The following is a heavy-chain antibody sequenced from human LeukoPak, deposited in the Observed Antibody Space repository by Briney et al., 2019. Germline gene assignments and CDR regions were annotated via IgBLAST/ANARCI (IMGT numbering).Heavy chain of an antibody. CDR3: ARFEGIDGYNGATGKYYFYY. CDR2: IYPGDSDT. Sequence: GESLKTSRQGSGYSFTSYWIGWVRQVPGKGLGWIGIIYPGDSDTRYSPSFQGQVTISADKSISTAYLQWSSLKASDTAMYYCARFEGIDGYNGATGKYYFYYWGEGTLVTVSS. V-gene: IGHV5-51*01. CDR1: GYSFTSYW. J-gene: IGHJ4*02. D-gene: IGHD5-24*01.